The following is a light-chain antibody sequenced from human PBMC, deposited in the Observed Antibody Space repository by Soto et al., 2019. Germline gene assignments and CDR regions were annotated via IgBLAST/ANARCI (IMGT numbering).Light chain of an antibody. CDR3: QQRSDWPFT. Sequence: EIVLTQSPAPLSSSPGERATLSCRASQSVTGYLDWYQQKPGQAPTLLIHDASSRATGIPARFSGSGSGTDFTLTITSLEPEDFAVYYCQQRSDWPFTFGGGTKVEI. J-gene: IGKJ4*02. CDR1: QSVTGY. CDR2: DAS. V-gene: IGKV3-11*01.